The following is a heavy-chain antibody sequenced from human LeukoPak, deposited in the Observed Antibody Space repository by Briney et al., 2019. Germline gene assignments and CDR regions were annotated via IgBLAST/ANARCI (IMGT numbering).Heavy chain of an antibody. CDR1: GLTFSSYA. D-gene: IGHD6-6*01. Sequence: GGSLRLSCAVSGLTFSSYAMSWVRQAPGKGLEWVSAISGSGSSTYYADSVKGRFTISRDNSKNTLYLQMNSLRAEDTAVYYCAKASYSSSWWVVDYWGQGTLVTVSS. J-gene: IGHJ4*02. V-gene: IGHV3-23*01. CDR3: AKASYSSSWWVVDY. CDR2: ISGSGSST.